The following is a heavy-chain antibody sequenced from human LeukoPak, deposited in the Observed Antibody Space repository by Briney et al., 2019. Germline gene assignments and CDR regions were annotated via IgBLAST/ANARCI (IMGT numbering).Heavy chain of an antibody. V-gene: IGHV1-46*01. CDR1: GYTFTSYY. CDR2: INPSGGST. CDR3: ARDPNAQRIAGASPRFDP. Sequence: ASVKVSCKASGYTFTSYYMHWVRQAPGQGLEYMGIINPSGGSTSYAQKFQGRVTMTRDTSTSKVYMELSSLRSEDTAVYYCARDPNAQRIAGASPRFDPWGQGTLVTVSS. D-gene: IGHD1-26*01. J-gene: IGHJ5*02.